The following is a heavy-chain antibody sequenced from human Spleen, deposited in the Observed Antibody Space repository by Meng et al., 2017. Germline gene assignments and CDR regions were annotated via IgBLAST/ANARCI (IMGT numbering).Heavy chain of an antibody. Sequence: SETLSLTCTVSGDSISNSYWSWIRQPPGKGLEWIGQIYYSGSTYSNPSLKSRVTISVDMSKNQFSLKLGSVTAADTAVYYCARASQTSDSSGYYYLNWYFDLWGRGTLVTVSS. CDR1: GDSISNSY. J-gene: IGHJ2*01. CDR3: ARASQTSDSSGYYYLNWYFDL. V-gene: IGHV4-59*01. D-gene: IGHD3-22*01. CDR2: IYYSGST.